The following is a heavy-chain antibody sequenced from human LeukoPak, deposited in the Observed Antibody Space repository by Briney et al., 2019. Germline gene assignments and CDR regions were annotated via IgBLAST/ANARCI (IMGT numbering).Heavy chain of an antibody. D-gene: IGHD5-12*01. CDR1: GLTLRSYD. CDR2: TSGSGVNS. Sequence: GGSLRLSCAASGLTLRSYDMSWVRQAPGKGLEWVAATSGSGVNSYYADSVRGRFTISRDNSQNTLYLQMDSLRAEDTALYYCAKEYSGYDFDYWGQGTLVTVSS. V-gene: IGHV3-23*01. CDR3: AKEYSGYDFDY. J-gene: IGHJ4*02.